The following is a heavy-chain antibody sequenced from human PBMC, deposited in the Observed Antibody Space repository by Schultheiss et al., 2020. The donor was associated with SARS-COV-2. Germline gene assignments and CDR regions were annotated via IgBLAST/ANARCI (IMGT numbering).Heavy chain of an antibody. V-gene: IGHV1-69*13. CDR2: IIPIFGTA. CDR1: GGTFSSYA. J-gene: IGHJ1*01. CDR3: AKDRYSSGWNFQH. Sequence: SVKVSCKASGGTFSSYAISWVRQAPGQGLEWMGGIIPIFGTANYAQKFQGRVTITADESTSTAYMELSSLRSEDTAVYYCAKDRYSSGWNFQHWGQGTLVTVSS. D-gene: IGHD6-19*01.